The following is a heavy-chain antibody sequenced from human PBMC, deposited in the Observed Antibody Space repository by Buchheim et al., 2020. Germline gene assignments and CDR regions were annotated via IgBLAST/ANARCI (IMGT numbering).Heavy chain of an antibody. CDR2: ISYDGSNK. CDR1: GFTFSSYG. V-gene: IGHV3-30*18. J-gene: IGHJ4*02. D-gene: IGHD6-6*01. CDR3: AKLSSSSSSPFDY. Sequence: QVQLVESGGGVVQPGRSLRLSCAASGFTFSSYGMHWVRQAPGKGLEWVAVISYDGSNKNYADSVKGRFTIYRDNSKNTLYLQMNSLRAEDTAVYYCAKLSSSSSSPFDYWGQGTL.